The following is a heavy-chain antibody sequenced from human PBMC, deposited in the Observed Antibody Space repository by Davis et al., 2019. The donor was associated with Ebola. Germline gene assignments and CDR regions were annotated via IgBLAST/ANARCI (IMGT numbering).Heavy chain of an antibody. CDR2: TYYRSKWYN. CDR3: ARGILYCSGGSCYFGDFDY. V-gene: IGHV6-1*01. Sequence: SQTLSLTCAISGDSVSSNSAPWNWIRQSPSRGLEWLGRTYYRSKWYNDYAVSVKSRITINPDTSKNQFSLQLNSVTPEDTAVYYCARGILYCSGGSCYFGDFDYWGQGTLVTVSS. D-gene: IGHD2-15*01. J-gene: IGHJ4*02. CDR1: GDSVSSNSAP.